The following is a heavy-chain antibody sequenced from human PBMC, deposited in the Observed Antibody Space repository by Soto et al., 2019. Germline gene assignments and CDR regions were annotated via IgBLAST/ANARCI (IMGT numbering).Heavy chain of an antibody. V-gene: IGHV3-21*01. D-gene: IGHD3-10*01. Sequence: GGSLRLSCAASGFTFSSYSMNWVRQAPGKGLEWVSSISSSSSYIYYADSVKGRFTISRDNAKNSLYLQMNSLRAEDTAVYYCARDFSRSITMVRGVTPFDIWGQGTMVTVSS. CDR2: ISSSSSYI. J-gene: IGHJ3*02. CDR3: ARDFSRSITMVRGVTPFDI. CDR1: GFTFSSYS.